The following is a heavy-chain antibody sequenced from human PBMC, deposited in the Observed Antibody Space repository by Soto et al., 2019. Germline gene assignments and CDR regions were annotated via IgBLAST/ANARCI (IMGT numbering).Heavy chain of an antibody. J-gene: IGHJ4*02. Sequence: QVQLQESGPGLVKPSQTLSLTCTVSGGSISSGDYYWSWIRQPPGKGLGWIGYIYYSGSTYYNPSLTSRVNIPVDTSKNQCSLKLSSVTAADTAVYYCARDPNSDVDYWGQGTLVTVSS. V-gene: IGHV4-30-4*01. CDR3: ARDPNSDVDY. CDR2: IYYSGST. D-gene: IGHD2-21*02. CDR1: GGSISSGDYY.